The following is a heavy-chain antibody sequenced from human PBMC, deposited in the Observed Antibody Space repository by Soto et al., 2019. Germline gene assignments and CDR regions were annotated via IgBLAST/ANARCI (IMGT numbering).Heavy chain of an antibody. J-gene: IGHJ4*02. CDR1: GGSISSSNW. D-gene: IGHD3-10*01. CDR2: IYHSGST. Sequence: QVQLQESGPGLVKPSGTLSLTCAVSGGSISSSNWWSWVRQPPGKGLEWIGEIYHSGSTNYHPSPKSRVPLSVGESRDQFSLKLGSVPAGDTAVYYCASRWGEGRFDYWGQGTLVPVSS. CDR3: ASRWGEGRFDY. V-gene: IGHV4-4*02.